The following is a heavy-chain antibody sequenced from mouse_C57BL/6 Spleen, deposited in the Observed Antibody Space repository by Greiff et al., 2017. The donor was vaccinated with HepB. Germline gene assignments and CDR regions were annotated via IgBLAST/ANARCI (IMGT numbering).Heavy chain of an antibody. CDR2: IYPSDSET. V-gene: IGHV1-61*01. CDR1: GYTFTSYW. D-gene: IGHD2-4*01. J-gene: IGHJ3*01. CDR3: ARSRRLGAFAY. Sequence: QVQLQQSGAELVRPGSSVKLSCKASGYTFTSYWMDWVKQRPGQGLEWIGNIYPSDSETHYNQKFKDKATLTVDKSSSTAYMQLSSLTSEDSAVYYCARSRRLGAFAYWGQGTLVTVSA.